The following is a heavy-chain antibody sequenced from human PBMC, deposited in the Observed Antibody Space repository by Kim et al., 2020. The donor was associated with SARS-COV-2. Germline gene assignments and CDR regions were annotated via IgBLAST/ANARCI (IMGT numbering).Heavy chain of an antibody. CDR3: AREAVAGSFDH. D-gene: IGHD6-19*01. CDR2: NT. V-gene: IGHV1-3*01. J-gene: IGHJ4*02. Sequence: NTGYSRTFQARVSITRDTSATTAYLELSGLRSEDTAVYYCAREAVAGSFDHWGQGTLVTVSS.